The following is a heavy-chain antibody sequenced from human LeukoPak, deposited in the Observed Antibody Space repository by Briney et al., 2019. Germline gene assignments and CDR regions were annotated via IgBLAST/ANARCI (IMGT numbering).Heavy chain of an antibody. CDR3: ARGAHDAFDI. J-gene: IGHJ3*02. V-gene: IGHV4-30-2*01. Sequence: SETLSLTCAVSGGSISSGGYSWSWIRQPPGKGLEWIGCIYHSGSTYYNPSLKSRVTISVDRSKNQFSLKLSSVTAADTAVYYCARGAHDAFDIWGQGTMVTVSS. CDR2: IYHSGST. CDR1: GGSISSGGYS.